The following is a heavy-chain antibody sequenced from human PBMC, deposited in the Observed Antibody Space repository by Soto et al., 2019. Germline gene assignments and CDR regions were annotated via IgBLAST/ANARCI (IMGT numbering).Heavy chain of an antibody. CDR2: IYDTGST. CDR1: GASISGYY. D-gene: IGHD3-9*01. V-gene: IGHV4-4*07. Sequence: PSETLSLTCTVSGASISGYYWSWIRKSAGKGLEWIGHIYDTGSTTYNPSLKSRVTISVDTSNKQFSLRLTSVTAADTAVYYCARCPIDHNWFDPWGQGTLVTVSS. CDR3: ARCPIDHNWFDP. J-gene: IGHJ5*02.